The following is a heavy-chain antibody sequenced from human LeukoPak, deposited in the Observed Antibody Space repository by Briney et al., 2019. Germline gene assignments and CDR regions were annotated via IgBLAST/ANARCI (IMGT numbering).Heavy chain of an antibody. CDR1: GFTFSSYW. CDR3: ARDPTSYYYDSSGYCYGY. J-gene: IGHJ4*02. D-gene: IGHD3-22*01. V-gene: IGHV3-7*01. CDR2: IKQDGSEK. Sequence: GGSLRLSCAASGFTFSSYWMSWVRQAPGKGLEWVANIKQDGSEKYYVDSVKGRFTISRDNAKNSLYLQMNSLRAEDTAVYYCARDPTSYYYDSSGYCYGYWGQGTLVTVSS.